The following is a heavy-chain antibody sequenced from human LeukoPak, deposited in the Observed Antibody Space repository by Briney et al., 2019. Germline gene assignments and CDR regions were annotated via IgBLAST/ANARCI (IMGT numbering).Heavy chain of an antibody. D-gene: IGHD3-22*01. CDR3: ARERWRNYDSSGYYVGGDWFDP. V-gene: IGHV4-39*07. Sequence: KSSETLSLTCTVSGGSISSSSYYWGWIRQPPGKGLEWIGSIYYSGSTYYNPSLKSRVTISVDTSKNQFSLKLSSVTASDTAGYYCARERWRNYDSSGYYVGGDWFDPWGQGTLVTVSS. CDR2: IYYSGST. CDR1: GGSISSSSYY. J-gene: IGHJ5*02.